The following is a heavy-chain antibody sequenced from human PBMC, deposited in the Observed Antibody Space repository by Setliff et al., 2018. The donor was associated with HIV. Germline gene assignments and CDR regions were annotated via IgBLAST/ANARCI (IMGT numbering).Heavy chain of an antibody. CDR2: IYTSGST. D-gene: IGHD6-6*01. Sequence: KTSETLSLTCTVSGGSISNGYYYWSWIRQPAGKGLEWIGHIYTSGSTKYNPSLKSRVTISVDTSKNQFSLKLSSVTAADTAVYYCARGYSSSSFILWGQGTLVTVSS. V-gene: IGHV4-61*09. CDR3: ARGYSSSSFIL. CDR1: GGSISNGYYY. J-gene: IGHJ4*02.